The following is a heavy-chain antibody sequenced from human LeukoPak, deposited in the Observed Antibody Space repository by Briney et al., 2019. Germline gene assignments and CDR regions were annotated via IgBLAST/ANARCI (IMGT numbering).Heavy chain of an antibody. Sequence: GASVKVSCKASGYTFTGYYMHWVRQAPGQGLECMGWINPNSGGTNYAQKFQGRVTMTRDASISTAYMELSRLRSDDTAVYYCARAAGGIYDSSGYSTYFDYWGQGTLVTVSS. CDR1: GYTFTGYY. CDR2: INPNSGGT. D-gene: IGHD3-22*01. V-gene: IGHV1-2*02. CDR3: ARAAGGIYDSSGYSTYFDY. J-gene: IGHJ4*02.